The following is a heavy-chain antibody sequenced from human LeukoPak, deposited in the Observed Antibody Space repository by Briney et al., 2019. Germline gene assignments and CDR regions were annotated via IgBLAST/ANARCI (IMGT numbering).Heavy chain of an antibody. CDR1: GGSVSSYF. V-gene: IGHV4-59*08. Sequence: SETLSLTCTVSGGSVSSYFWSWIRQPPGKGLEWIGYISYSGGTNYNPSLKSRVTISLDTSKNQFSLKVTSVTAADTALYYCARAPDTSGYFYFSDPWGQGTLVTVSS. CDR2: ISYSGGT. J-gene: IGHJ5*02. CDR3: ARAPDTSGYFYFSDP. D-gene: IGHD3-22*01.